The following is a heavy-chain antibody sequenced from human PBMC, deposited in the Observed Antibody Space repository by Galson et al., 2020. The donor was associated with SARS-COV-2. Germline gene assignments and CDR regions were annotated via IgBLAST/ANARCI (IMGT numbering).Heavy chain of an antibody. CDR3: ATDFAYCGGDCYSLDY. CDR1: GYTLTEIS. CDR2: FDPKDGKT. Sequence: ASATVSCNASGYTLTEISMHCVRQAPAKGLEWMGGFDPKDGKTIYAQKFQGRVTMTEDTATDTAYMELSSLRSEDTAVYYCATDFAYCGGDCYSLDYWGQGTLVTVSS. V-gene: IGHV1-24*01. J-gene: IGHJ4*02. D-gene: IGHD2-21*01.